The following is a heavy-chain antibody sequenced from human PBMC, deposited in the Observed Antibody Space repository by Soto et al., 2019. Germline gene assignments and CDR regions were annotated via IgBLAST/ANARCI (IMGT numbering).Heavy chain of an antibody. CDR1: GGSIISGY. CDR3: AGLRGYAGSPNDY. CDR2: ISYSGNT. D-gene: IGHD2-15*01. Sequence: SETVSLTCTVSGGSIISGYWSWIRQPPGKGLEWIGYISYSGNTNYNPSLKSRVTMSVDTPNNQLSLRLSSVTTADTAVYYCAGLRGYAGSPNDYWGQGTLVTVSS. J-gene: IGHJ4*02. V-gene: IGHV4-59*01.